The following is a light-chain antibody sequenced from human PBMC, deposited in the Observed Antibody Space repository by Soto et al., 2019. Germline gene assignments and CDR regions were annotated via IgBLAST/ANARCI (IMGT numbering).Light chain of an antibody. Sequence: EIVLTQSPATLSLSPGERATLSCRASQSVSSHLAWYQQKPGQAPRLLIYDASNRATGIPARFSGSGSGTDFTLTITSLEPEDFAVYFCQHRSNWLAFGGGTKVDIK. CDR2: DAS. J-gene: IGKJ4*01. CDR3: QHRSNWLA. V-gene: IGKV3-11*01. CDR1: QSVSSH.